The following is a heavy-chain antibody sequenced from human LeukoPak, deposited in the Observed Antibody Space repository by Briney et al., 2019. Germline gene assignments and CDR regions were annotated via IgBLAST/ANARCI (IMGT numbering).Heavy chain of an antibody. V-gene: IGHV1-8*01. CDR2: MNPNSGNT. CDR3: ARGQPWGYYYDSSGYYSYYYYYYMDV. CDR1: GYTFTSYD. J-gene: IGHJ6*03. D-gene: IGHD3-22*01. Sequence: ASVKVSCKASGYTFTSYDINWVRQATGQGLEWMGWMNPNSGNTGYAQKFQGRVTMTRNTSISTAYMELSSLRSEDTAVYYCARGQPWGYYYDSSGYYSYYYYYYMDVWGKGTTVTVSS.